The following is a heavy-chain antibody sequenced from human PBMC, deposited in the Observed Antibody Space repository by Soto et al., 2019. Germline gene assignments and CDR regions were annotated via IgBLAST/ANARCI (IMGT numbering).Heavy chain of an antibody. CDR3: ARHNYGSGSTYFDY. J-gene: IGHJ4*02. CDR2: IYYSGST. D-gene: IGHD3-10*01. CDR1: GGSISSGSYN. Sequence: PSETLSLTCTVSGGSISSGSYNWGWIRQPPGKGLEWIGSIYYSGSTYYNPSLKSRVTISVDTPKNQFSLNLTSVTAADTAVYYCARHNYGSGSTYFDYWGQGTLVTVSS. V-gene: IGHV4-39*01.